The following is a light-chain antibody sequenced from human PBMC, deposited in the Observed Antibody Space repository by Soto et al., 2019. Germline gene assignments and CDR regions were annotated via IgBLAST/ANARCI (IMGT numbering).Light chain of an antibody. CDR2: DVF. J-gene: IGKJ2*01. V-gene: IGKV1-5*01. CDR1: QSITYW. CDR3: QQYHSFSFT. Sequence: DIQMTHSPSSLSASVGDRVTLTCRASQSITYWLAWYQQKPGSAPKLLIYDVFNLQSGGPSRFSGSGSGTEFTLTISSLQPDDSATYYCQQYHSFSFTVGQGTKVDIK.